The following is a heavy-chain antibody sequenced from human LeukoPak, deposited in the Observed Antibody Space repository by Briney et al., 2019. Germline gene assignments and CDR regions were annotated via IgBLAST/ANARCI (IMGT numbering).Heavy chain of an antibody. CDR2: ISSSSSTI. Sequence: PGGSLRLSCAASGFSFSNYGMNWVRQAPGKGLEWVSYISSSSSTIYYADSVKGRFTISRDNAKNSLYLQMNSLRDEDTAVYYCARVTARDYYYYYGMDVWGQGTTVTVSS. J-gene: IGHJ6*02. CDR3: ARVTARDYYYYYGMDV. D-gene: IGHD6-25*01. CDR1: GFSFSNYG. V-gene: IGHV3-48*02.